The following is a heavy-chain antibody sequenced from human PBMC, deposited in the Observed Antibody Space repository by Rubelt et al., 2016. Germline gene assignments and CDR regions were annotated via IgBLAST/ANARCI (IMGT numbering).Heavy chain of an antibody. CDR3: ARVVGYGSGSFNWFDP. CDR2: INHGGST. Sequence: QVQLQQWGAGLLKPSETLSLTCAVYGGSFSGYYWSWIRQPPGKGLEWIGEINHGGSTNSNPSLKSRVTISVDTSKNQFSLRRGSGTAAETAVYYCARVVGYGSGSFNWFDPWGQGTLVTVSS. V-gene: IGHV4-34*01. J-gene: IGHJ5*02. D-gene: IGHD3-10*01. CDR1: GGSFSGYY.